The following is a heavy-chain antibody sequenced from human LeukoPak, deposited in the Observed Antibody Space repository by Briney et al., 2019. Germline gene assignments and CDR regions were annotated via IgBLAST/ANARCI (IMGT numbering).Heavy chain of an antibody. CDR3: ARVRPRDSGRYYFGINPSSLFDP. Sequence: ASVKVSCKASGYTFTSYGISWVRQAPGQGLEWMGWISAYNGNTNYAQKLQGRVTMTTDTSTSTAYMELRSLRSDDTAVYYCARVRPRDSGRYYFGINPSSLFDPWGQGTLVTVSS. J-gene: IGHJ5*02. CDR2: ISAYNGNT. V-gene: IGHV1-18*01. CDR1: GYTFTSYG. D-gene: IGHD1-26*01.